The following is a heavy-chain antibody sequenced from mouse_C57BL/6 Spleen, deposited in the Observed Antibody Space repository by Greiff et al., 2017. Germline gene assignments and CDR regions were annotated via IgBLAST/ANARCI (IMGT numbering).Heavy chain of an antibody. J-gene: IGHJ4*01. CDR1: GYPSTSFW. D-gene: IGHD1-1*01. CDR3: ARGVYYDGSSYLDY. CDR2: FYLGSGST. V-gene: IGHV1-55*01. Sequence: FQLQQLGAELVNLGASVKMSFKPLGYPSTSFWITWVKRRPGQGLEWTGDFYLGSGSTNYNEKFKSKATLTVDTASSTAYLQLSSLTSEDSAVYYCARGVYYDGSSYLDYWGQGTSVTVSS.